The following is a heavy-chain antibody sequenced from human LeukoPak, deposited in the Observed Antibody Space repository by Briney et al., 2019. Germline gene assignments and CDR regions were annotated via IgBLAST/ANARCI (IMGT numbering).Heavy chain of an antibody. D-gene: IGHD6-19*01. Sequence: ASVKVSCKASGYTFTSYYMHWVRQVPGQGLEWMGIINPSGGSTSYAQKFQGRVTMTRDTSISTAYMELSRLRSDDTAVYYCARGVAGKSYYGMDVWGQGTTVTVSS. CDR1: GYTFTSYY. CDR2: INPSGGST. J-gene: IGHJ6*02. V-gene: IGHV1-46*01. CDR3: ARGVAGKSYYGMDV.